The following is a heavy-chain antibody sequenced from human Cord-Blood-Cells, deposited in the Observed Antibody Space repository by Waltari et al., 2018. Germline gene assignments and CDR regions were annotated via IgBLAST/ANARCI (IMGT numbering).Heavy chain of an antibody. Sequence: QVQLVQSGAEVKKPGSSVKVSCKASGGTFSSYAISWVRQAPGQGLEWMGGIIPILGIANYAQKFQGRVTITAGESTSTAYMELSSLRSEDTAVYYCARGGYCSSTSCPYYFDYWGQGTLVTVSS. CDR3: ARGGYCSSTSCPYYFDY. J-gene: IGHJ4*02. V-gene: IGHV1-69*04. CDR2: IIPILGIA. CDR1: GGTFSSYA. D-gene: IGHD2-2*01.